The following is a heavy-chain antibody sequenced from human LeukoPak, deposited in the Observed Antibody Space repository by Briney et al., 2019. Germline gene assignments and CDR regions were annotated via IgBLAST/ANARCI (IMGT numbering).Heavy chain of an antibody. V-gene: IGHV3-21*04. D-gene: IGHD5-12*01. CDR1: GFTFSSYS. CDR3: AKDLSGGYDYFDY. CDR2: ISSSSSYI. Sequence: PGGSLRLSCAPSGFTFSSYSMNWVRQAPGKGLEWVSSISSSSSYIYYADSVKGRFTISRDNSKNTLYLQMNSLRAEDTAVYYCAKDLSGGYDYFDYWGQGTLVTVSS. J-gene: IGHJ4*02.